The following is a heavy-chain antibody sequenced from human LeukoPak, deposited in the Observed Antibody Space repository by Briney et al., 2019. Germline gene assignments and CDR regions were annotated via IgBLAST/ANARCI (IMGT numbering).Heavy chain of an antibody. CDR1: GYTFTSYD. V-gene: IGHV1-8*01. D-gene: IGHD5-18*01. CDR3: ARTRGYSLGYSDY. Sequence: ASVKVSCKTSGYTFTSYDINWVRQATGQGLEWMGWMNPNSGDTGYAQKFQDRVTMTRNTSKSTAYMELRGLSSEDTAMYYCARTRGYSLGYSDYWGQGALVTVSS. CDR2: MNPNSGDT. J-gene: IGHJ4*02.